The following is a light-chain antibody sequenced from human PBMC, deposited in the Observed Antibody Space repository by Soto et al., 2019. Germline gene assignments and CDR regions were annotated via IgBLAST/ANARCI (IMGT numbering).Light chain of an antibody. CDR3: AAWDGSLNAVL. J-gene: IGLJ2*01. V-gene: IGLV1-47*01. CDR2: RNN. CDR1: SSNIGSDY. Sequence: QSVLTQPPSASGTPGQRGTISCSGSSSNIGSDYVYWYRQLPGTAPKLLIYRNNQRPSGVPDRFSGSKSGTSASLAISGLRSEDESYYYCAAWDGSLNAVLFGGGTKLTVL.